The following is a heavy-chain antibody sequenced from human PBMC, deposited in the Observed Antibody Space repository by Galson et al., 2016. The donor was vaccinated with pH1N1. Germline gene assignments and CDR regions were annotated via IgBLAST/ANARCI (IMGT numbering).Heavy chain of an antibody. D-gene: IGHD1-26*01. J-gene: IGHJ4*02. CDR1: GFSISNSGYF. Sequence: LSLTCTVSGFSISNSGYFWGWVRQTPGKGLEWLGSMYFTGDIHHNPSLKSRVTISADRSKNQYFLDLNSVTAADTAVYYCARDRGQWDIDCWGQGTLVTASS. V-gene: IGHV4-39*07. CDR2: MYFTGDI. CDR3: ARDRGQWDIDC.